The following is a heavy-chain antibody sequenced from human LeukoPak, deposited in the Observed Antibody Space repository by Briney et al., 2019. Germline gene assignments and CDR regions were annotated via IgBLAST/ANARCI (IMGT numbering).Heavy chain of an antibody. CDR3: ARERGITGTIYYYYGMDV. CDR1: GYTFTGYY. Sequence: SCKASGYTFTGYYMHWVRQAPGKGLEWVAVISYDGSNKYYADSVKGRFTISRDNSKNTLYLQMNSLRAEDTAVYYCARERGITGTIYYYYGMDVWGQGTTVTVSS. J-gene: IGHJ6*02. D-gene: IGHD1-20*01. CDR2: ISYDGSNK. V-gene: IGHV3-30-3*01.